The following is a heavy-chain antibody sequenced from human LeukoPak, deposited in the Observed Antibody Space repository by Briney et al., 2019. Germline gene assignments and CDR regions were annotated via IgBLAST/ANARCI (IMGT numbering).Heavy chain of an antibody. CDR3: AKGGYSYGFVDYFDY. V-gene: IGHV3-9*03. D-gene: IGHD5-18*01. CDR2: ISWNSGSI. Sequence: GGSLRLSCAASGFTFDDYAMHWVRQAPGKGLEWVSGISWNSGSIGYADSVKGRFTISRDNAKNPLYLQMNSLRAEDMALYYCAKGGYSYGFVDYFDYWGQGTLVTVSS. J-gene: IGHJ4*02. CDR1: GFTFDDYA.